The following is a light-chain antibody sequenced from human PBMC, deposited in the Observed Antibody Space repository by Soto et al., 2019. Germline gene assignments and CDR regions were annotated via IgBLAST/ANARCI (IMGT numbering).Light chain of an antibody. V-gene: IGLV2-18*02. J-gene: IGLJ2*01. CDR1: SSDVGSYNR. Sequence: QSALTQPPSVSGSPGQSVTISCTGTSSDVGSYNRVSWYQQSPGTAPKLMIYEVYNRPSGVPDRFSGSKSGNTASLTISGLQAEDEADYYCSSYTSSITVVFGGGTKLTVL. CDR3: SSYTSSITVV. CDR2: EVY.